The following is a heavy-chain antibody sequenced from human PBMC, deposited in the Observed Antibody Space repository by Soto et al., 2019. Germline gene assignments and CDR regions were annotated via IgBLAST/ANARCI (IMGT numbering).Heavy chain of an antibody. J-gene: IGHJ6*03. Sequence: ASVKVSCKASGYTFTGYYMHWVRQAPGQGLEWMGWINPNSGGTNYAQKFQGWVTMTRDTSISTAYMELSRLRSDDTAVYYCARAPLTFGGVIGAMDVWGKGTTVTVSS. CDR3: ARAPLTFGGVIGAMDV. D-gene: IGHD3-16*01. V-gene: IGHV1-2*04. CDR1: GYTFTGYY. CDR2: INPNSGGT.